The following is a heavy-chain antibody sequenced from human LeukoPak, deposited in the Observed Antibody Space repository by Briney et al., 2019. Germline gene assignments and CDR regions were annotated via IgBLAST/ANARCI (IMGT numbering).Heavy chain of an antibody. D-gene: IGHD4-23*01. CDR1: GGTFSSYA. J-gene: IGHJ3*02. V-gene: IGHV1-69*04. CDR3: ARSLGDYGGNSAEAFDI. CDR2: IIPILGIA. Sequence: SVKVSCKASGGTFSSYAISWVRQAPGQGLEWMGRIIPILGIANYAQKFQGRVTITADKSTSTAYMELSSLRSEDTAVYYCARSLGDYGGNSAEAFDIWGQGTMVTVSS.